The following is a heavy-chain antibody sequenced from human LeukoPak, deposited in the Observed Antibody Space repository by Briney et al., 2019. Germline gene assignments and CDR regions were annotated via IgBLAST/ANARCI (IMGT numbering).Heavy chain of an antibody. Sequence: PSETLSLTCTVSGGSINSSSYCWGWIRQPPGKGLEWIGSIFYSGRTYYNPSLKSRVTISVDTSKNQFSLKLSSVTAADTAVYYCARGSCTTTSCYGGPFDYWGQGTLVTVSS. J-gene: IGHJ4*02. CDR3: ARGSCTTTSCYGGPFDY. CDR2: IFYSGRT. V-gene: IGHV4-39*07. D-gene: IGHD2-2*01. CDR1: GGSINSSSYC.